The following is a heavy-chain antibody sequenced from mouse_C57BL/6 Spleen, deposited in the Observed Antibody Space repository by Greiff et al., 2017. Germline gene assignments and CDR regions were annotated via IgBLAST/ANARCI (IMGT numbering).Heavy chain of an antibody. J-gene: IGHJ4*01. V-gene: IGHV1-22*01. CDR1: GYTFTDYN. Sequence: EVQVVESGPELVKPGASVKMSCKASGYTFTDYNMHWVKQSHGKSLEWIGYINPNNGGTSYNQKFKGKATLTVNKSSSTAYMELRSLTSEDSAVYYCARGSYDYDGYYAMDYWGQGTSVTVSS. CDR2: INPNNGGT. D-gene: IGHD2-4*01. CDR3: ARGSYDYDGYYAMDY.